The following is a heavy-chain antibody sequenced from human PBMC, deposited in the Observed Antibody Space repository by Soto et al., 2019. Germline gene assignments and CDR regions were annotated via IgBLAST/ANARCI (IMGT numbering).Heavy chain of an antibody. V-gene: IGHV3-49*03. D-gene: IGHD3-9*01. CDR3: TRDSYYDILTGYYNPPDY. CDR2: IRSKAYGGTT. Sequence: GGSLRLSCTASGFTFGDYAMSWFRQAPGKGLEWVGFIRSKAYGGTTEYAASVKGRFTISRDDSKSIAYLQMNSLKTEDTAVYYCTRDSYYDILTGYYNPPDYWGQGTLVTVS. CDR1: GFTFGDYA. J-gene: IGHJ4*02.